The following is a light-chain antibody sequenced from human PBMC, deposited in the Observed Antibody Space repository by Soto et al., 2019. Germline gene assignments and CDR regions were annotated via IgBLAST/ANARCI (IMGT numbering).Light chain of an antibody. Sequence: QSALTQPRSVSGSPGQSVTISCTGTSSDVGGYNYVSWYQQHPGKAPKLMISDVSKRPSGVPDRFSGSKSGNTASLTISGLQAEDEADYYCCSSAGSYPLVFGGGTKLTVL. CDR1: SSDVGGYNY. CDR2: DVS. V-gene: IGLV2-11*01. J-gene: IGLJ3*02. CDR3: CSSAGSYPLV.